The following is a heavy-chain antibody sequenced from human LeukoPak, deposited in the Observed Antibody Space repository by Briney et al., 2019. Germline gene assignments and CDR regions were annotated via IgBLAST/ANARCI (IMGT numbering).Heavy chain of an antibody. CDR3: VRGQDQAKSRH. D-gene: IGHD4/OR15-4a*01. J-gene: IGHJ1*01. V-gene: IGHV4-34*01. CDR1: GGSFSGYY. Sequence: SETLSLTCAVYGGSFSGYYWSWYRQPPGKGLEWNGEIHPSGSTHYNPSLESRVIISIDTSKNQFSLKVNSVTAADTAVYYCVRGQDQAKSRHWGRGTLATVSS. CDR2: IHPSGST.